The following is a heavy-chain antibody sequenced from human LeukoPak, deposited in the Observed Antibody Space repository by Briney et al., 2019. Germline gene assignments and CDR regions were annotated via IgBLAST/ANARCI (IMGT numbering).Heavy chain of an antibody. V-gene: IGHV1-18*01. Sequence: ASVKVSCKASGYAFTSFGFSWVRQAPGQGLEWMGWISAHNGNTNYAQKLQGRVTMTTDTSTSTAYMELRSLRSDDTAVYYCARDTVVVPAAMPWFDPWGQGTLVTVSS. CDR2: ISAHNGNT. D-gene: IGHD2-2*01. CDR3: ARDTVVVPAAMPWFDP. J-gene: IGHJ5*02. CDR1: GYAFTSFG.